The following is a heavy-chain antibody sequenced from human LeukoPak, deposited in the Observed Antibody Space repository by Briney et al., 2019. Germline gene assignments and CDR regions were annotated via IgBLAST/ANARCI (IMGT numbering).Heavy chain of an antibody. Sequence: ASVKVSCKASGGTFSSYAISWVRQAPGQGLGWMGGIIPIFGTANYAQKFQGRVTITADESTSTAYMELSSLRSEDTAVYYCASGEGYYDSSGYYFDYWGQGTLVTVSS. V-gene: IGHV1-69*13. CDR3: ASGEGYYDSSGYYFDY. D-gene: IGHD3-22*01. CDR2: IIPIFGTA. J-gene: IGHJ4*02. CDR1: GGTFSSYA.